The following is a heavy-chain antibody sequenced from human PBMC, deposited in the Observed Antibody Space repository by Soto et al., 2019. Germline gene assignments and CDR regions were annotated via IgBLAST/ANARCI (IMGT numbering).Heavy chain of an antibody. Sequence: QVQLVESGGGVVQPGRSLRLSCVASGFTFSSYAMHWVRQAPGKGLEWVAVISYDGSNKYYADSVKGRFTISRDNSKNTLYLQMNSLRAEDTAVYYCAREDVVVVVAVSYYYGMDVWGQGTTVTVSS. CDR2: ISYDGSNK. V-gene: IGHV3-30-3*01. J-gene: IGHJ6*02. CDR3: AREDVVVVVAVSYYYGMDV. CDR1: GFTFSSYA. D-gene: IGHD2-15*01.